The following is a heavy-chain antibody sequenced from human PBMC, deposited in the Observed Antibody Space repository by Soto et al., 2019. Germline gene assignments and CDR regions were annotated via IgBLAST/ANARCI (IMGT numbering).Heavy chain of an antibody. CDR1: GGTFSSYA. CDR2: IIPIFGTA. CDR3: ARSIVVVPAALGWFDP. V-gene: IGHV1-69*01. D-gene: IGHD2-2*01. J-gene: IGHJ5*02. Sequence: QVQLVQSGAEVKKPGSSVKVSCKASGGTFSSYAISWVRQAPGQGLEWMGGIIPIFGTANYAQKFQGRVTITADESTSTAYMELSSLRPEATAVYYCARSIVVVPAALGWFDPWGQGTLVTVSS.